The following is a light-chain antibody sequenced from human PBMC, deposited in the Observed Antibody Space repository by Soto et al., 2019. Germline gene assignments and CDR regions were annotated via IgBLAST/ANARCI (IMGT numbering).Light chain of an antibody. CDR3: SSYTTSNPRHIV. V-gene: IGLV2-14*03. CDR1: SSDVGGYNY. J-gene: IGLJ1*01. Sequence: QSALTQPASVSGSPGQSITISCTGTSSDVGGYNYVSWYQHHPGKAPKLIIYDVTNRPSGVSNPFSGSKSGNTASLTISGLQPEDEADYYCSSYTTSNPRHIVFGNGT. CDR2: DVT.